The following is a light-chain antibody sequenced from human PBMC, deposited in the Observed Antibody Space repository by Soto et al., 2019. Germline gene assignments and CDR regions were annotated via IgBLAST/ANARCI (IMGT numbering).Light chain of an antibody. CDR2: DAS. CDR1: QSVDRR. J-gene: IGKJ5*01. Sequence: IVLTQSPATLSLSPGERATLSCRASQSVDRRLAWYQQKPGQAPRLLIYDASNRATGVPARFSGSGSGTDFTLTITNLEPEDFALYYCQQRNDWRRGPFGQGTRRDIK. V-gene: IGKV3-11*01. CDR3: QQRNDWRRGP.